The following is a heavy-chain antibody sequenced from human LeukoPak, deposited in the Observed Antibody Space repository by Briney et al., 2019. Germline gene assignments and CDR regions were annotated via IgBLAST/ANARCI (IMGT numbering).Heavy chain of an antibody. CDR3: AIGYCRGGSCDDEPGDAFDI. CDR1: GYTFTSYY. V-gene: IGHV1-46*01. Sequence: ASVKVSCKASGYTFTSYYIHWVRQAPGQGLEWMGIIYPSGGSTTYAQKFQGRVTMTRDRSTSTVYMELSSLRSEDTAVYYCAIGYCRGGSCDDEPGDAFDIWGQGTMVAVSS. J-gene: IGHJ3*02. CDR2: IYPSGGST. D-gene: IGHD2-15*01.